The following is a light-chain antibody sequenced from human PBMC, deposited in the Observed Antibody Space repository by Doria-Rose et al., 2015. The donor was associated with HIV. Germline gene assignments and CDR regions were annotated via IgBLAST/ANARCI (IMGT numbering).Light chain of an antibody. CDR1: QRFSSTY. CDR2: DGS. J-gene: IGKJ1*01. V-gene: IGKV3-20*01. CDR3: HQYGTSWT. Sequence: TQSPGTLSLSPGERATLSCRASQRFSSTYLAWYQQKPGQAPSLLIYDGSTRATGIPDRFSDSGSGTDFTLTINRLEPEDFALYYCHQYGTSWTFGQGTKVEI.